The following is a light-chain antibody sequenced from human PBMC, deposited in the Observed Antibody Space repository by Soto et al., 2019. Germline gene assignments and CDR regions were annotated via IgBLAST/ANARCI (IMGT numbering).Light chain of an antibody. J-gene: IGLJ2*01. V-gene: IGLV1-40*01. Sequence: QAVVTQPPSVSGAPGQRVTISCTGSSSNIGAGYDVHWYQQFPGTAPKILIYGNIDRPSGVPDRFSGSKSGTSASLAITGLQAEDEADYYCQSYDSSLSVVIFGGGTKLTVL. CDR1: SSNIGAGYD. CDR3: QSYDSSLSVVI. CDR2: GNI.